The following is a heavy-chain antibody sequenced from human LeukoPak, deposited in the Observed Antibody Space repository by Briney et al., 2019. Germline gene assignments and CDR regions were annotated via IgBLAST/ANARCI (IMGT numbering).Heavy chain of an antibody. V-gene: IGHV4-34*01. CDR2: INHSGST. D-gene: IGHD1-26*01. Sequence: SETLSLTCAVYGGSLSGYYWSWIRQPPGKGLEWIGEINHSGSTNYNPSLKSRVTISVDTSKNQFSLKLSSVTAADTAVYYCARVVGAIYYFDYWGQGTLVTVSS. CDR3: ARVVGAIYYFDY. J-gene: IGHJ4*02. CDR1: GGSLSGYY.